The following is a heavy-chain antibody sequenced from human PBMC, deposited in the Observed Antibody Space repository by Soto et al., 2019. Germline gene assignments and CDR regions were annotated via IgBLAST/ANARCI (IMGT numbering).Heavy chain of an antibody. Sequence: PSLKSRVTISVDTSKNQFSLKLTSVTTADTAVHYCARRVDAPGGTYTIDYWGQGTLVAVSS. CDR3: ARRVDAPGGTYTIDY. D-gene: IGHD1-1*01. J-gene: IGHJ4*02. V-gene: IGHV4-34*01.